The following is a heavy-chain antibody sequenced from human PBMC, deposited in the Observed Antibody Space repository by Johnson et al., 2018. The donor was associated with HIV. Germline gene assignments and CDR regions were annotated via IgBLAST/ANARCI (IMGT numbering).Heavy chain of an antibody. CDR1: GFTFSSYS. J-gene: IGHJ3*02. V-gene: IGHV3-23*04. CDR3: AASVYYCGRDINYSNYVTDAIGI. Sequence: VQLVESGGGLVQPGGSLRLSCAASGFTFSSYSMHWVRQAPGKGLVWVSAISCSGGSTYYADSVKGRFTISRDNSKNTLYLQMNSLRAEDTAVYYCAASVYYCGRDINYSNYVTDAIGIWGQGTVVTVSS. CDR2: ISCSGGST. D-gene: IGHD4-11*01.